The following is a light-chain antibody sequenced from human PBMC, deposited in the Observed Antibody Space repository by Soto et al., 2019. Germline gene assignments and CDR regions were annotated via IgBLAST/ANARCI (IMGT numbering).Light chain of an antibody. CDR1: SSDVGGYKY. CDR3: GSYTSSSTVV. Sequence: QSVLTQPASVSGSPGQSITISCTGTSSDVGGYKYVSWYQQHPGKAPKLMICDVSNRPSGVSNRFSGSKSGNTAALTISGLQAEDEADYYCGSYTSSSTVVFGGGTQLTVL. V-gene: IGLV2-14*01. CDR2: DVS. J-gene: IGLJ2*01.